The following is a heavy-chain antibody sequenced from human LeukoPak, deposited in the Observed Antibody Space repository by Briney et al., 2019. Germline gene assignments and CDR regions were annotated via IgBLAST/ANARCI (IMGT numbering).Heavy chain of an antibody. J-gene: IGHJ4*02. D-gene: IGHD6-13*01. Sequence: GGSLRLSCAASGFTFSSYAMSWVRQAPGKGLEWASAISGSGGSTYYADSVKGRFIISRDNSKNTLYLQMNSLRAEDTAVYYCAKDRIGEQLFDYWGQGTLVTVSS. CDR2: ISGSGGST. V-gene: IGHV3-23*01. CDR3: AKDRIGEQLFDY. CDR1: GFTFSSYA.